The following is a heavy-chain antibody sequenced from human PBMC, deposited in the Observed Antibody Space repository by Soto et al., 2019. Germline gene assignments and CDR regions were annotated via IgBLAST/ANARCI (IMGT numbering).Heavy chain of an antibody. J-gene: IGHJ4*02. CDR1: FTSIRGYY. CDR2: IYYTGTT. CDR3: AREVSSFGSNHFDS. D-gene: IGHD3-10*01. V-gene: IGHV4-59*01. Sequence: SXTCSVSFTSIRGYYLTWIRQPPGKGLEWIGYIYYTGTTKYNPSLKSRVTISVDTSKNQFSLRLNSVTAADTAVYYCAREVSSFGSNHFDSWGQGALVTVSS.